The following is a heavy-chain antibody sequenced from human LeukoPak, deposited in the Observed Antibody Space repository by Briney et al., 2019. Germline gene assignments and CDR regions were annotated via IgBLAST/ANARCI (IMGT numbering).Heavy chain of an antibody. V-gene: IGHV1-2*02. Sequence: ASVKVSCKASGYTFTGYYMHWVRQAPGQGLEWMGWINPNSGGTNYAQKFQGRVTMTRDTSISTAYMELSRLRSDDTAAYYCARDPHEFSSGWSHFDYWGQGTLVTVSS. J-gene: IGHJ4*02. CDR2: INPNSGGT. D-gene: IGHD6-19*01. CDR1: GYTFTGYY. CDR3: ARDPHEFSSGWSHFDY.